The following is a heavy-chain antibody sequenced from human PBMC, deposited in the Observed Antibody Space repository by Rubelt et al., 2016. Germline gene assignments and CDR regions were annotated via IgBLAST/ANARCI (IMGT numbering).Heavy chain of an antibody. D-gene: IGHD3-9*01. CDR2: INSDGSST. Sequence: EVQLVESGGGLVQPGRSLRLSCAASGFTFSSYWMHWVRQAPGKGLVWVSRINSDGSSTSYADSVKARFTISRDNAKNTLYLQMNSLRAEDTAVYYCARDILTGFNNFDYWGQGTLVTVSS. CDR1: GFTFSSYW. J-gene: IGHJ4*02. V-gene: IGHV3-74*01. CDR3: ARDILTGFNNFDY.